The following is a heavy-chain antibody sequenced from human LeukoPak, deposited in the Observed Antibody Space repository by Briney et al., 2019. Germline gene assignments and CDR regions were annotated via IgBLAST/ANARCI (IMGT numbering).Heavy chain of an antibody. CDR1: GGPISHYY. CDR3: ARDGARRGLDY. D-gene: IGHD3-10*01. J-gene: IGHJ4*02. CDR2: IYYSGTT. V-gene: IGHV4-59*12. Sequence: PSETLSLTCTVSGGPISHYYWSWIRQPPGKGLEWIGYIYYSGTTNYNPSLKSRVTISVDTSKNQFSLKLSSVTAADTAVYYCARDGARRGLDYWGQGTLVTVSS.